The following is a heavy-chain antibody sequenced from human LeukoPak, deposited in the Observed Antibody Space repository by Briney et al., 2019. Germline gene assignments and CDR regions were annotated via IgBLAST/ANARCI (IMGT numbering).Heavy chain of an antibody. J-gene: IGHJ4*02. CDR2: ISWNSGSI. CDR3: AKDRSSSWSASFDY. CDR1: GFTFDDYA. Sequence: GGSLRLSCAASGFTFDDYAMHWVRQAPGKGLEWVSGISWNSGSIGYADSVKGRFTISRDNAKNSLYLQMNSLRAEDTALYYCAKDRSSSWSASFDYWGQGTLATVSP. V-gene: IGHV3-9*01. D-gene: IGHD6-13*01.